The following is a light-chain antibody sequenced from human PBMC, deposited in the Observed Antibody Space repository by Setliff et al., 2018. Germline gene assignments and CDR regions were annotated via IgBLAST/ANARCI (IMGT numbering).Light chain of an antibody. CDR1: SSDVGGYNY. CDR2: DVS. Sequence: QSALTQPRSVSGSPRQSVTISCTGTSSDVGGYNYVSWYQQHPGKAPKLMIYDVSKRPSGVPDRFSGSKSGNTASLTISGLQAEDEADYYCSSYAGSNNFVFGTGTKVTVL. J-gene: IGLJ1*01. V-gene: IGLV2-11*01. CDR3: SSYAGSNNFV.